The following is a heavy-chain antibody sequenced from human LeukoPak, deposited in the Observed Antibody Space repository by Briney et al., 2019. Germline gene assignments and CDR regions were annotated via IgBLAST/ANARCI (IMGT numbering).Heavy chain of an antibody. CDR2: ISYDGTNK. D-gene: IGHD3-3*01. CDR1: VFTFCSYG. J-gene: IGHJ4*02. CDR3: AKDLNYDFWSGLGN. V-gene: IGHV3-30*18. Sequence: PGGSLRLSCAVSVFTFCSYGMHWVRQAPGKGLEWMAVISYDGTNKYYADSVKGRFTISRDNSKNTLYLQMNSLRAEDTAVYYCAKDLNYDFWSGLGNWGQGTLVTVSS.